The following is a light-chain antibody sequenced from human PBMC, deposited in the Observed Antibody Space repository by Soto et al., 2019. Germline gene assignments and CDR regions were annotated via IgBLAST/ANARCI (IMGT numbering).Light chain of an antibody. CDR2: GAS. V-gene: IGKV3-20*01. Sequence: EIVLTQSPGTLSLSPGERATLSCRASQSVSSSYLGWYQQKPGQAPRLLIYGASSRATGIPDRFSGSGSETEFTLTISSLEPEDFAVYYCQQYGSSPPITFGQGTRLEIK. CDR1: QSVSSSY. J-gene: IGKJ5*01. CDR3: QQYGSSPPIT.